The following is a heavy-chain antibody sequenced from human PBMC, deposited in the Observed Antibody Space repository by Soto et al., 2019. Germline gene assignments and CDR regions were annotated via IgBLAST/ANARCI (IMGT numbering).Heavy chain of an antibody. CDR1: GYIFNNHW. CDR2: IFPSDSDT. J-gene: IGHJ6*02. CDR3: ARHSLRVSPLYVLDV. V-gene: IGHV5-51*01. Sequence: PGESLKISCKASGYIFNNHWIGWVRQMPGKGLEWMGIIFPSDSDTRYSPSFQGQVTISADKSITTAYLQWSSLKASDTAKYYCARHSLRVSPLYVLDVWGQGTTVTVSS.